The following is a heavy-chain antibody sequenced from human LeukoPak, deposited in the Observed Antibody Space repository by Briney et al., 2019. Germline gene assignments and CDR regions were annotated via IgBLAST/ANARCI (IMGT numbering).Heavy chain of an antibody. Sequence: GGSLRLSCAASGFTFSSYWMNWVRQAPGKGLEWVASIKQDGSEKYYVDSVKGRFTISRDNAENSLYLQMNSLRAEDAAVYYCARDHQVAGILLDYWGQGTLVTVSS. V-gene: IGHV3-7*01. CDR1: GFTFSSYW. J-gene: IGHJ4*02. D-gene: IGHD6-19*01. CDR2: IKQDGSEK. CDR3: ARDHQVAGILLDY.